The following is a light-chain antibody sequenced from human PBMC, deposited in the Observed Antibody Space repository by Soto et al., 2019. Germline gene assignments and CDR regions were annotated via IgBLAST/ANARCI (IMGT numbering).Light chain of an antibody. CDR1: QSVSSY. J-gene: IGKJ1*01. V-gene: IGKV3-11*01. Sequence: EIVLTPSPATLSLSPGERATLSCRASQSVSSYLAWYQQKPGQAPRLLIYDASSRATGIPARFSGSGSGTEFTLTISSLEPEDFAVYYCQQRSNWPVTFGQGTRVEIK. CDR2: DAS. CDR3: QQRSNWPVT.